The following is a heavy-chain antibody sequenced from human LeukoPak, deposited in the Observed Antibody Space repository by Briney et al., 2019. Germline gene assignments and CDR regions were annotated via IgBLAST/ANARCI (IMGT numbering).Heavy chain of an antibody. Sequence: ASVKVSCKASGYTFTSYGISWVRQAPGQGLEWMGWISAYNGNTNYAQKLQGRVTMPTDTSTSTAYMELRSLRSDDTAVYYCARDLSVLRYFDWLLSHPYFDYWGQGTLVTVSS. J-gene: IGHJ4*02. CDR3: ARDLSVLRYFDWLLSHPYFDY. CDR2: ISAYNGNT. V-gene: IGHV1-18*01. D-gene: IGHD3-9*01. CDR1: GYTFTSYG.